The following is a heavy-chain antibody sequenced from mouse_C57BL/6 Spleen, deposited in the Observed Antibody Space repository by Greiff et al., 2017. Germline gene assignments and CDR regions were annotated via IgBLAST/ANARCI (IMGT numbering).Heavy chain of an antibody. Sequence: EVQVVESGGGLVKPGGSLKLSCAASGFTFSDYGMHWVRQAPEKGLEWVAYISSGSSTIYYADTVKGRFTISRDNAKNTLFLQMTSLRSEDTAMYYCAKLGTTEAMDYWGQGTSVTVSS. J-gene: IGHJ4*01. CDR1: GFTFSDYG. CDR3: AKLGTTEAMDY. V-gene: IGHV5-17*01. D-gene: IGHD2-13*01. CDR2: ISSGSSTI.